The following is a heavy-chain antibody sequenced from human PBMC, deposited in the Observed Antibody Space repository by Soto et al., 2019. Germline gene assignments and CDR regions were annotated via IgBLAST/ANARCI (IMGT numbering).Heavy chain of an antibody. Sequence: QVQLVQSGAEVKKPGSSVKVSCKASGGTFSSYAISWVRQAPGHGLEWMGGLIPIFGTANYAQKFQGRVTITADESTSTAYMELSSLRSEDTAVYYWERGGGSSWDRQGAQSWVDPWGQGTLVTVSS. CDR3: ERGGGSSWDRQGAQSWVDP. D-gene: IGHD6-13*01. CDR1: GGTFSSYA. V-gene: IGHV1-69*01. CDR2: LIPIFGTA. J-gene: IGHJ5*02.